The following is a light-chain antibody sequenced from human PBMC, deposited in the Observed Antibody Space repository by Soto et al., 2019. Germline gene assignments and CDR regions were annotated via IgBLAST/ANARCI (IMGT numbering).Light chain of an antibody. J-gene: IGKJ1*01. CDR2: AAS. CDR3: QKYDTAPQT. Sequence: DIQMTQSPSSLSASVGDTVTITCRASQGIIDYLAWYQQRPGRVPRLLIYAASTLHTGVPSRFSGSGAGTDXXLXISXLQPEDVATYYCQKYDTAPQTFGPGTKVEIK. V-gene: IGKV1-27*01. CDR1: QGIIDY.